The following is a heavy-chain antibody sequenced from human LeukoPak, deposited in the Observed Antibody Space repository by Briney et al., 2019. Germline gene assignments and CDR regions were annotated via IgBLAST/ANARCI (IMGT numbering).Heavy chain of an antibody. Sequence: ASVKVSCKASGYTFTGYYMHWVRQAPGQGLEWMGWINPNSGGTNYAQKFQGRVTMTRDTSISTAYMELSRLRSEDTAVYYCALNTYCSSTSCYVVFDPWGQGTLVTVSS. J-gene: IGHJ5*02. CDR3: ALNTYCSSTSCYVVFDP. V-gene: IGHV1-2*02. CDR1: GYTFTGYY. CDR2: INPNSGGT. D-gene: IGHD2-2*01.